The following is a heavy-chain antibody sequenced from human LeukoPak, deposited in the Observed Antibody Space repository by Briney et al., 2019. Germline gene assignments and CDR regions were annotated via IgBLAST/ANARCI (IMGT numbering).Heavy chain of an antibody. CDR1: GGSFSGYY. CDR2: IYYSGST. V-gene: IGHV4-34*01. D-gene: IGHD3-3*01. Sequence: PSETLSLTCAVYGGSFSGYYWSWIRQPPGKGLEWIGSIYYSGSTYYNPSLKSRVTISVDTSKNQSSLKLSSVTAADTDVYYCARHVRYLEWLYPGFDYWGQGTLVTVSS. CDR3: ARHVRYLEWLYPGFDY. J-gene: IGHJ4*02.